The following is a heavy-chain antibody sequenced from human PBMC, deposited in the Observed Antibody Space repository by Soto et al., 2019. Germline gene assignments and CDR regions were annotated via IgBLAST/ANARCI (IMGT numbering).Heavy chain of an antibody. CDR1: GFTFSSYC. D-gene: IGHD6-13*01. CDR2: IWYDGSNK. V-gene: IGHV3-33*01. J-gene: IGHJ4*02. Sequence: GGSLRLSCAASGFTFSSYCMHWVRQAPGKGLEWVAVIWYDGSNKYYADSVKGRFTISRDNSKNTLYLQMNSLRAEDTAVYYCARGTGYSSSWPLWDWGQGTLVTVSS. CDR3: ARGTGYSSSWPLWD.